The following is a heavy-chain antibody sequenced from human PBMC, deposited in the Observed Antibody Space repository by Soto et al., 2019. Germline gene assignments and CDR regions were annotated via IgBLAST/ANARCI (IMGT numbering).Heavy chain of an antibody. CDR3: ARGNYYDSSGYYFDY. V-gene: IGHV3-53*01. D-gene: IGHD3-22*01. J-gene: IGHJ4*02. Sequence: GGSLRLSCAASGFTVSSNYMSWVRQAPWKGLEWVSVIYSGGSTYYADSVKGRFTISRDNSKNTLYLQMNSLRAEDTAVYYCARGNYYDSSGYYFDYWGQGTLVTVSS. CDR2: IYSGGST. CDR1: GFTVSSNY.